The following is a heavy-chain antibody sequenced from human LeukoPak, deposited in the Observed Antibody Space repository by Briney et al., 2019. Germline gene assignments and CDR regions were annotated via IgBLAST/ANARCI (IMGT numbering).Heavy chain of an antibody. CDR1: RYTFTGYY. CDR3: ARDLTGTTPLAPYYYYYYMDV. D-gene: IGHD1-7*01. Sequence: ASVKVSCKASRYTFTGYYMHWVRQAPGQGLEWMGWINPNSGGTNYAQKFQGRVTMTRDTSISTAYMELSRLRSDDTAVYYCARDLTGTTPLAPYYYYYYMDVWGKGTTVTVSS. J-gene: IGHJ6*03. CDR2: INPNSGGT. V-gene: IGHV1-2*02.